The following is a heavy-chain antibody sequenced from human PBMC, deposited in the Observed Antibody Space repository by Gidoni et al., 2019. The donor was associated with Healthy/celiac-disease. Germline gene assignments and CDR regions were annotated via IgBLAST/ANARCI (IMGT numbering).Heavy chain of an antibody. D-gene: IGHD2-2*01. V-gene: IGHV3-23*01. CDR1: GFTFSSYA. CDR3: AKGGTYCSSTSCYLDAFDI. Sequence: EVQLLESGGGLVQPGGSLRLSCAASGFTFSSYAMSWVRQAPGKGLEWVSAISGSGGSTYYADSVKGRFTISRDNSKNTLYLQMNSLRAEDTAVYYCAKGGTYCSSTSCYLDAFDIWGQGTMVTVSS. J-gene: IGHJ3*02. CDR2: ISGSGGST.